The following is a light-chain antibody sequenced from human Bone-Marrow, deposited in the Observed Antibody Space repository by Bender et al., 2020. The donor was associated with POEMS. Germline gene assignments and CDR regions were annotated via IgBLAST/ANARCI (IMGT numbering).Light chain of an antibody. Sequence: QSVLTQPPSASGTPGQRVTISCSGSSSNIGTNPVNWYQQLPGTAPKLLIYINNQRPSGVPERFSGSKSGTSASLAISGLRSEDEANYYCAAWEDSLNGWVFGGGTKLTVL. J-gene: IGLJ3*02. CDR2: INN. CDR1: SSNIGTNP. CDR3: AAWEDSLNGWV. V-gene: IGLV1-44*01.